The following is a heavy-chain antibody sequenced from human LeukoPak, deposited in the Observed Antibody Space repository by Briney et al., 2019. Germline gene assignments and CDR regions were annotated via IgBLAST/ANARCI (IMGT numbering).Heavy chain of an antibody. V-gene: IGHV4-39*07. CDR1: GGSISSSSYY. CDR2: IYYSGST. D-gene: IGHD4/OR15-4a*01. CDR3: ARRSLVRTVGYYYGMDV. Sequence: PSETLSLTCTVSGGSISSSSYYWGWIRQPPGKGLEWIGSIYYSGSTYYNPSLKSRVTMSVDTSKNQFSLKLSSVTAADTAVYYCARRSLVRTVGYYYGMDVWGRGTTVTVSS. J-gene: IGHJ6*02.